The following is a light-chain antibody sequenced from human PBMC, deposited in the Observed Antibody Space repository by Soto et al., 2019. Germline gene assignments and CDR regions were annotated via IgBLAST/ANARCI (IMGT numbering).Light chain of an antibody. CDR3: QQYNNWPWT. J-gene: IGKJ1*01. CDR1: QSVSNN. Sequence: EIVLTQSPWTLSRSPGERATLSWGASQSVSNNYLAWYQQKHGQAPRLLIYGASNRATGIPDRFSGSVSGTDFTLTISSLQSEDFAVYYCQQYNNWPWTFGQGTKVDIK. CDR2: GAS. V-gene: IGKV3D-15*01.